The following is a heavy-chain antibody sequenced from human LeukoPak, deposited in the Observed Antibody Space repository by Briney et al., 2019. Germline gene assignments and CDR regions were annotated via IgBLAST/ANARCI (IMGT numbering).Heavy chain of an antibody. J-gene: IGHJ6*03. V-gene: IGHV1-2*02. CDR2: INPNSGGT. Sequence: ASVKVSCKASGYTFTGYYMHWVRQAPGQGLEWMGWINPNSGGTNYAQKFQGRVTMTRDTSISTAYMELSSLRSEDTAVYYCARDGSVLWRGYHSISYNYYMDVWGEGTTVTVSS. CDR1: GYTFTGYY. D-gene: IGHD3-3*01. CDR3: ARDGSVLWRGYHSISYNYYMDV.